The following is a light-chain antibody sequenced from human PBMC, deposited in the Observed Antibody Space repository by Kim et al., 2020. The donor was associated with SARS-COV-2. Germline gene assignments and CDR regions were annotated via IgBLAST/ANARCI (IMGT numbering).Light chain of an antibody. Sequence: DIQMTQSPSTLSASVGDRVTTTCRASQSISSWLAWYQQKPGKAPKLLIYKASSLESGVPSRFSGSGSGTEFTLTISSLQPDDFATYYCQQYNSYPTFGQGTKVDIK. CDR1: QSISSW. CDR2: KAS. V-gene: IGKV1-5*03. CDR3: QQYNSYPT. J-gene: IGKJ1*01.